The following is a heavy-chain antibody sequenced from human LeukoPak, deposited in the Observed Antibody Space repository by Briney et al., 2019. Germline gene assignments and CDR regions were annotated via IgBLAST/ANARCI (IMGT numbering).Heavy chain of an antibody. Sequence: GGSLRLSCAASGFPFSRYAMSWVRQTPERGLEWVSVISGSDGSRYYADSVKGRFTISRDDSRNTVYLQMNNRRAGDTAVYYCAKQVSCDTTTCYSGMPPDYWGQGTLVTVSS. CDR2: ISGSDGSR. D-gene: IGHD2/OR15-2a*01. V-gene: IGHV3-23*01. CDR1: GFPFSRYA. CDR3: AKQVSCDTTTCYSGMPPDY. J-gene: IGHJ4*02.